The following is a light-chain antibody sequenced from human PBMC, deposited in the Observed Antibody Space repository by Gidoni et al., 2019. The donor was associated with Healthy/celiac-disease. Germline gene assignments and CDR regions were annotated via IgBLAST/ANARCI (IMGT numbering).Light chain of an antibody. J-gene: IGLJ2*01. CDR2: QDR. CDR3: QSWDSSTVV. CDR1: KLGDKY. Sequence: SYELTQQPSVSVSPGQTASITCSGDKLGDKYACWYQQKPGQSPVLVIYQDRKRPSGIPERFSGSNSGNTATLTISGTQAMDEADYYCQSWDSSTVVFGGGTKLTVL. V-gene: IGLV3-1*01.